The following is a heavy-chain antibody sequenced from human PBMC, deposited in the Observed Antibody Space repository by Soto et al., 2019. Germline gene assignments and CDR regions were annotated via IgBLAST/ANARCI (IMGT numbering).Heavy chain of an antibody. CDR1: GGSINSDY. CDR3: ARGVATNEFDS. J-gene: IGHJ4*02. CDR2: IFYSGYT. V-gene: IGHV4-59*01. Sequence: QVQLQESGPGLVKPSETLSLTCTVSGGSINSDYWSWIRQPPGKGLEWIGYIFYSGYTKHDPSLKSRVTISVDTSKNPFSLTLRSVTAADTAVYYCARGVATNEFDSWGQGTLVTVSS. D-gene: IGHD5-12*01.